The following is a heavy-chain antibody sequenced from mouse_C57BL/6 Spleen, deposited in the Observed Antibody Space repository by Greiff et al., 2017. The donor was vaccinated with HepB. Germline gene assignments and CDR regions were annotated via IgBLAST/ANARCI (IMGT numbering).Heavy chain of an antibody. CDR3: ASPGDSSGPWFAY. J-gene: IGHJ3*01. D-gene: IGHD3-2*02. CDR1: GYTFTSYW. CDR2: IDPSDSYT. Sequence: VQLQQSGAELVKPGASVKLSCKASGYTFTSYWMQWVKQRPGQGLEWIGEIDPSDSYTNYNQKFKGKATLTVDTSSSTAYMQLSSLTSEDSAVYYCASPGDSSGPWFAYWGQGTLVTVSA. V-gene: IGHV1-50*01.